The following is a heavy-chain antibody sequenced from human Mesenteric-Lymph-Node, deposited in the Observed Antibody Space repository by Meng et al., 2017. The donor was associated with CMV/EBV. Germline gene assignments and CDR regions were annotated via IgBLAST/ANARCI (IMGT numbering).Heavy chain of an antibody. CDR1: GFTVSSNY. CDR2: IYSGGTT. D-gene: IGHD3-22*01. J-gene: IGHJ3*02. CDR3: AKDHLVFYYDSSGYEALDI. Sequence: ETLSLTCTASGFTVSSNYMSWVRQAPGKGLEWVSIIYSGGTTYYADSVKGRFTISRDNSRNTLYLQMNSLRAEDTAIYYCAKDHLVFYYDSSGYEALDIWGQGTMVTVSS. V-gene: IGHV3-53*01.